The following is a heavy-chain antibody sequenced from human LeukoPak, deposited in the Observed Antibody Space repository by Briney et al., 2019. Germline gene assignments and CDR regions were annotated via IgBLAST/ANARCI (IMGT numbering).Heavy chain of an antibody. J-gene: IGHJ4*02. Sequence: GGSLRLSCAASGFTFSVHYMTWIRQAPGKGLQWISYISNDGTKTYYADSVRGRFTISRDHGKNLVYLQMNSLRVEDTAVYYCARVFSHWGWPGDYYFDYWGQGSLVTVSS. V-gene: IGHV3-11*04. D-gene: IGHD3-16*01. CDR3: ARVFSHWGWPGDYYFDY. CDR2: ISNDGTKT. CDR1: GFTFSVHY.